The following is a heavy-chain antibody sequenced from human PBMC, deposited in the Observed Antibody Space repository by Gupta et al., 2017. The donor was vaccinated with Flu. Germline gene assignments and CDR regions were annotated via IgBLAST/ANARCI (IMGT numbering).Heavy chain of an antibody. CDR2: ISWNSGSI. CDR1: GFTFDDYA. V-gene: IGHV3-9*01. D-gene: IGHD5-18*01. J-gene: IGHJ4*02. CDR3: AKDPHPNVDTAMVSFYFDY. Sequence: EVQLVESGGGLVQPGRSLRLSCAASGFTFDDYAMHWVRQAPGKGLEWVSGISWNSGSIGYADYVKGRFTITRDNAKNSLYLKMKSLRAEETALYYGAKDPHPNVDTAMVSFYFDYWGQGTLVTVSS.